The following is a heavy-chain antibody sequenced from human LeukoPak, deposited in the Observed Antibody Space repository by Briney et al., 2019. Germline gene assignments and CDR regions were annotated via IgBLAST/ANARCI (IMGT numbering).Heavy chain of an antibody. J-gene: IGHJ4*02. D-gene: IGHD6-19*01. Sequence: PSETLSLTCAVYGGSFSGYYWSWIRQPPGKGLEWIGEINHSGSTNYNPSLKSRVTISVDTSKNQFSLKLSSVTAADTAVYYCARGRYSSGSYTGVNYWGQGTLVTVSS. CDR2: INHSGST. V-gene: IGHV4-34*01. CDR3: ARGRYSSGSYTGVNY. CDR1: GGSFSGYY.